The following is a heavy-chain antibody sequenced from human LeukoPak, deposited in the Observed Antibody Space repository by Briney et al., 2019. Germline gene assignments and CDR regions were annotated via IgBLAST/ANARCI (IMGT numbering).Heavy chain of an antibody. V-gene: IGHV3-66*01. D-gene: IGHD6-19*01. CDR3: ARAPSGWNFDC. Sequence: GGSLRLSCGASGFTFSDYAMHWVRQAPGKGLEWVSAIYSGGATYYADSAKGRFTISRDNSKDTLYLQMNSLRVEDTAVYYCARAPSGWNFDCWGQGALVTVST. CDR2: IYSGGAT. J-gene: IGHJ4*02. CDR1: GFTFSDYA.